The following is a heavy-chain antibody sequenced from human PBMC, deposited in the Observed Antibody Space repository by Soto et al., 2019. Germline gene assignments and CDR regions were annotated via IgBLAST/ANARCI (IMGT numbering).Heavy chain of an antibody. J-gene: IGHJ4*02. Sequence: QVQLVESGGGVVQPGRSLRLSCAASGFTFSSYGMHWVRQAPGKGLEWVAVIWYDGSNKYYADSVKGRFTISRDNSKNTLYLQMNSLRAEDTAVYYCARDSADMTTVTTRPNDFDYWGQGTLVTVSS. V-gene: IGHV3-33*01. D-gene: IGHD4-17*01. CDR1: GFTFSSYG. CDR3: ARDSADMTTVTTRPNDFDY. CDR2: IWYDGSNK.